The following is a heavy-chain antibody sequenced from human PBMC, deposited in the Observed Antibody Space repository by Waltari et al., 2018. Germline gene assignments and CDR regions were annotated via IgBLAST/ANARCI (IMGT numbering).Heavy chain of an antibody. CDR2: IYYSGST. Sequence: QVQLQESGPGLVKPSETLSLTCTVSGGSIRSHYWSWIRQPPGTGLEWIGYIYYSGSTNYNPSLKSRVTISVDTSKNQFSLKLSSVTAADTAVYYCARVGGGDYDSSGYYRFDYWGQGTLVTVSS. V-gene: IGHV4-59*11. J-gene: IGHJ4*02. CDR3: ARVGGGDYDSSGYYRFDY. D-gene: IGHD3-22*01. CDR1: GGSIRSHY.